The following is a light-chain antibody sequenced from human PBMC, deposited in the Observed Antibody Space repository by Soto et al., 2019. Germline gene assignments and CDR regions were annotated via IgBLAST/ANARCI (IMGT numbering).Light chain of an antibody. J-gene: IGLJ1*01. Sequence: QSCLAQPASVSGTPGQSVAISCTGTRSDVGAYNYVSWYQQHPGKAPKLMISEVTNRPSGVSDRFSGSKSGNTASLTISGLQAEEEADSYCSSFTSRFTFVFGTGTKVTVL. CDR2: EVT. CDR1: RSDVGAYNY. CDR3: SSFTSRFTFV. V-gene: IGLV2-14*01.